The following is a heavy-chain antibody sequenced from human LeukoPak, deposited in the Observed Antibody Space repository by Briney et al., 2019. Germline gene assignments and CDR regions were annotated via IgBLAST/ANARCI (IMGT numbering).Heavy chain of an antibody. D-gene: IGHD3-10*01. Sequence: PSGTLSLTCTVSDGSISRSTYYWGWIRQPPGKGLEWIGSIYYAGSTYYNPSLKSRVTISVDTSKNQFSLKLSSVTAADTAVYYCARDFAPWFGEPIIWGQGTLVTVSS. CDR1: DGSISRSTYY. CDR2: IYYAGST. CDR3: ARDFAPWFGEPII. V-gene: IGHV4-39*07. J-gene: IGHJ4*02.